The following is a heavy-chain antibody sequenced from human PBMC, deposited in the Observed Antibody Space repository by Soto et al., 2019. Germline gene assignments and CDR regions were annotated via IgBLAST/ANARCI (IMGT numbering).Heavy chain of an antibody. D-gene: IGHD3-10*01. Sequence: QVQLGESGGGLVEPAGSLRLSCTASGFRFSAHYMTWIRQAPGKGLEWVAKISSSGTSKYYADSVKGRFTVSRDNAKNSLYLEINSLRSEDTAVYYCAGDTYYYGSAFWGQGTLVTVSS. J-gene: IGHJ4*02. CDR1: GFRFSAHY. CDR3: AGDTYYYGSAF. CDR2: ISSSGTSK. V-gene: IGHV3-11*01.